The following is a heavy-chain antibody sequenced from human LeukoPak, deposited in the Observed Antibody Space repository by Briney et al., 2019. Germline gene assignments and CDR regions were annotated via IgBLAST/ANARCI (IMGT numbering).Heavy chain of an antibody. CDR3: ARNTAPGYGLDV. Sequence: ASVKVSCKTSVYSFTTFYIHWVRNAPRQGIEWMGWIHPNSGATGYAQNFQGRVTMTRDTSISTAYMDLSRLRSDDTAVYYCARNTAPGYGLDVWGQGTPVTVSS. J-gene: IGHJ6*02. V-gene: IGHV1-2*02. D-gene: IGHD5-18*01. CDR1: VYSFTTFY. CDR2: IHPNSGAT.